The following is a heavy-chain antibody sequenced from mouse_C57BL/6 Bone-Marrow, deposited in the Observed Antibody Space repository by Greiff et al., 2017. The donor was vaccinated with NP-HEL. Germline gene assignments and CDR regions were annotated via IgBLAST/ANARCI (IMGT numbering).Heavy chain of an antibody. Sequence: QVQLQQSGAELVRPGTSVKMSCKASGYTFTNYWIGWAKQRPGHGLEWIGDIYPGGGYTNYNEKFKGKATLTADKSSSTAYMQFSSLTSEDSAIYYCARWGDYPFDYWGQGTTLTVSS. CDR1: GYTFTNYW. D-gene: IGHD2-4*01. V-gene: IGHV1-63*01. CDR2: IYPGGGYT. CDR3: ARWGDYPFDY. J-gene: IGHJ2*01.